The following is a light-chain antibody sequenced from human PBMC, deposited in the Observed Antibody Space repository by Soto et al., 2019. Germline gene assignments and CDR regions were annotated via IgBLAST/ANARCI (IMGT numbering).Light chain of an antibody. J-gene: IGKJ1*01. CDR2: WAS. CDR3: QQYYSLPLA. Sequence: DIVLTPSPDSLAVSLVERATINCKSSQSVLSSYNNEKYLAWDQQKPGQPPKLLIYWASNRESGVPDRFSGSGSGTDFTLTISSLQAEDVAVYYCQQYYSLPLAFGQGTKVEIK. V-gene: IGKV4-1*01. CDR1: QSVLSSYNNEKY.